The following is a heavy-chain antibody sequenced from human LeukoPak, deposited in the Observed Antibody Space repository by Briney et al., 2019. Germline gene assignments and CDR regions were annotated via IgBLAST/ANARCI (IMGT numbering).Heavy chain of an antibody. D-gene: IGHD3-10*01. CDR1: GASTSNSY. CDR2: ISNSGSV. V-gene: IGHV4-59*01. Sequence: SETLSLTCSVSGASTSNSYWSWIRQPPGMRLEWIGYISNSGSVNYNPSPKSRVTLSVDTSKKDVSLRLSSVTAADTAVYFCARLYFGESYFDYWGQGILVTVSS. J-gene: IGHJ4*02. CDR3: ARLYFGESYFDY.